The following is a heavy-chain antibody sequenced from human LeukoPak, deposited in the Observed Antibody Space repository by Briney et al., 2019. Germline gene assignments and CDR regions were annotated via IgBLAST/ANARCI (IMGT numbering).Heavy chain of an antibody. D-gene: IGHD1-26*01. Sequence: PGGSLRLSCAASGFTFSSYAMSWVRQAPGKGLEWVSAISGSGGSTYYADSVKGRFTISRDNSKNTLYLQMNSLRAEDTAVYYCAKGTWELLRFYDYWGQRTLVTVSS. CDR2: ISGSGGST. CDR1: GFTFSSYA. CDR3: AKGTWELLRFYDY. V-gene: IGHV3-23*01. J-gene: IGHJ4*02.